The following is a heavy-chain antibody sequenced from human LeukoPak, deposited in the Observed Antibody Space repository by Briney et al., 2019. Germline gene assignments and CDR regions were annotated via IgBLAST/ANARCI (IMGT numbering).Heavy chain of an antibody. J-gene: IGHJ4*02. CDR1: GGSVSSGRYY. CDR3: ARTINGYSYGYPVDY. CDR2: VYYSGST. D-gene: IGHD5-18*01. Sequence: SETLSLTCTVSGGSVSSGRYYCSWIRQPPGKGLEWIGYVYYSGSTNYNPSLKSRVTISVDTSKNQFSLKLSSVTAADTAVYYCARTINGYSYGYPVDYWGQGTLVTVSS. V-gene: IGHV4-61*01.